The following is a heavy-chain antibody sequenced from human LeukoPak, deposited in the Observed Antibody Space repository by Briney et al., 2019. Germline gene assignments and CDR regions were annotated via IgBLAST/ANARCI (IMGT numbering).Heavy chain of an antibody. Sequence: SVKVSCKASGGTFSSYAISWVRQAPGQGLEWMGGIIPIFGTANYAQKFQGRVTITTDESTSTAYMELSSLRSEDTAVYYCAREGGRKYYYDSSGYYRSGVFDYWGQGTLVTVSS. D-gene: IGHD3-22*01. V-gene: IGHV1-69*05. CDR2: IIPIFGTA. CDR1: GGTFSSYA. J-gene: IGHJ4*02. CDR3: AREGGRKYYYDSSGYYRSGVFDY.